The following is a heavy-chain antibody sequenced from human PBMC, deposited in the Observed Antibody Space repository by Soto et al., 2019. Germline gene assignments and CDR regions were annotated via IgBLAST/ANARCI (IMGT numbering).Heavy chain of an antibody. CDR3: ARGGWNTPERGLDYYYGMDV. Sequence: AGGSLRLSCAASGFTFSSYSMNWVRQAPGKGLEWVSSISSSSSYIYYADSVKGRFTISRDNAKNSLYLQMNSLRAEDTAVYYCARGGWNTPERGLDYYYGMDVWGQGTTVTVSS. V-gene: IGHV3-21*01. CDR1: GFTFSSYS. CDR2: ISSSSSYI. J-gene: IGHJ6*02. D-gene: IGHD1-1*01.